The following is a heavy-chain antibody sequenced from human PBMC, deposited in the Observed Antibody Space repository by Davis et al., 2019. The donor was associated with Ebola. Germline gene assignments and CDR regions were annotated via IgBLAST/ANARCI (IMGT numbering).Heavy chain of an antibody. CDR2: IYHSGST. D-gene: IGHD3-22*01. CDR1: GGSINNYF. J-gene: IGHJ4*02. V-gene: IGHV4-59*04. CDR3: ASLRQTYDSSGYSQPFDY. Sequence: SETLSLTCTVSGGSINNYFWSWIRQPPGKGLEWIGEIYHSGSTNYNPSLKSRITVSVDPSKNQFSLKLSSVTAADTAVYYCASLRQTYDSSGYSQPFDYWGQGSLVTVSS.